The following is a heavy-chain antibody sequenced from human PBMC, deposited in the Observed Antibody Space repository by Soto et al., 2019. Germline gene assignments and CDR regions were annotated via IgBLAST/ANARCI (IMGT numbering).Heavy chain of an antibody. CDR1: VFTFSGHW. D-gene: IGHD2-2*01. CDR2: INTDGGSS. V-gene: IGHV3-74*03. CDR3: AREAGYCSRTSCYRRAFDT. Sequence: EVQLVESGGDLVQPGGSLRLSCAASVFTFSGHWMHWVRQVPGKGLEWVSRINTDGGSSAYADSVKGRFTISRDNAKNTLYLQMNGLRAEDTAVYYCAREAGYCSRTSCYRRAFDTWGQGTTVTVSS. J-gene: IGHJ3*02.